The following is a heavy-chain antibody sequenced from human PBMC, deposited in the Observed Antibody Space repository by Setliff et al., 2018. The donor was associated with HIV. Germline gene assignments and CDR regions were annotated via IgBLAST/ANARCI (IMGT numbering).Heavy chain of an antibody. Sequence: SETLSLTCTVSGGSISPYYWSWIRQPPGKGLEWIAWISDSGTTNYNPSLKSRVTLSVDTSRNQFSLSLTSVTGADTAVYYCARGGASSKYLDPWGQGTLVTVSS. J-gene: IGHJ5*02. D-gene: IGHD2-15*01. CDR1: GGSISPYY. CDR3: ARGGASSKYLDP. CDR2: ISDSGTT. V-gene: IGHV4-59*01.